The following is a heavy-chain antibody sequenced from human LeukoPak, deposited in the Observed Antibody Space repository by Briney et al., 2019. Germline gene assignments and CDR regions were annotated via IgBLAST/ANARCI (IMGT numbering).Heavy chain of an antibody. D-gene: IGHD1-1*01. Sequence: SGPTLVNPTQTLTLTCTFSGFSLSTSGLSVGWIRQPPGKALEWLALIFWDDDKKYSPSLKTRVTITKDTSNNQVVLAMTNMDPEDTATYHCVHRQAGSTSFDYWGQGTLVIVSS. CDR2: IFWDDDK. CDR1: GFSLSTSGLS. CDR3: VHRQAGSTSFDY. V-gene: IGHV2-5*02. J-gene: IGHJ4*02.